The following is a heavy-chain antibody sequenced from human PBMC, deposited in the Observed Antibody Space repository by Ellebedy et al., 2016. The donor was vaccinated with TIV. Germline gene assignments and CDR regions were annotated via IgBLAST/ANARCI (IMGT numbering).Heavy chain of an antibody. Sequence: GESLKISCAASGFTFSSYSMNWVRQAPGKGLEWVSSISSSSDYRYYADSVKGRFTISRDNAKNSLYLQMNSLRAEDTAVYYCARVYGDYRMDVWGQGTTVTVSS. CDR2: ISSSSDYR. D-gene: IGHD4/OR15-4a*01. CDR3: ARVYGDYRMDV. J-gene: IGHJ6*02. CDR1: GFTFSSYS. V-gene: IGHV3-21*01.